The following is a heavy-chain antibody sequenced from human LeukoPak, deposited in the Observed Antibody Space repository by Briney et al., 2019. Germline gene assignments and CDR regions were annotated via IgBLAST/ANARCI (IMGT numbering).Heavy chain of an antibody. V-gene: IGHV3-33*01. CDR3: ARAWDSSGYYYDFDY. J-gene: IGHJ4*02. CDR2: IWYDGSNK. Sequence: QPGGSLRLSCAASGFTFSSYGMPWVRQAPGKGLEWVAVIWYDGSNKYYADSVKGRFTISRDNSKNTLYLQMNSLRAEDTAVYYCARAWDSSGYYYDFDYWGQGTLVTVSS. CDR1: GFTFSSYG. D-gene: IGHD3-22*01.